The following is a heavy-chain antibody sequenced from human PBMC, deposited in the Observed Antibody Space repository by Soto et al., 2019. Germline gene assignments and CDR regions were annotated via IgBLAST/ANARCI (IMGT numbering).Heavy chain of an antibody. D-gene: IGHD3-10*01. CDR3: VRQGIGDLHGLVDV. V-gene: IGHV4-59*08. CDR2: IYHTGDT. Sequence: QVQLQQSGPGLVKPSETLSLTCTVSSGPSRSHNWGWIRQPPGGGLEGIGYIYHTGDTSYNPSLSSRVAISADTSTNHISLTLRSVTAADTAVYYCVRQGIGDLHGLVDVWGQGTRVSVSS. J-gene: IGHJ6*02. CDR1: SGPSRSHN.